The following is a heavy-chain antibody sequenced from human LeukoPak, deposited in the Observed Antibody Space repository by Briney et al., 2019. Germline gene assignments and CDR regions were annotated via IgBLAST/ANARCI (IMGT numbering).Heavy chain of an antibody. CDR3: ARDSTSDNSWYFDS. Sequence: PGGSLRLSCAASGFTFSSYSMNWVRQAPGKGLEWVSYISSSSSTIYYADSVKGRFTISRDNAKNSLYLQMNSLRAEDTAVYYCARDSTSDNSWYFDSWGQGTLVTVSS. V-gene: IGHV3-48*01. CDR2: ISSSSSTI. CDR1: GFTFSSYS. J-gene: IGHJ4*02. D-gene: IGHD6-13*01.